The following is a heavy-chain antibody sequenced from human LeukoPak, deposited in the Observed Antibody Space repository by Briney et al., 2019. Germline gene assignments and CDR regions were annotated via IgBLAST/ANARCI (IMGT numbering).Heavy chain of an antibody. J-gene: IGHJ4*02. Sequence: GGSLRLSCAASGFPFNSHGMHWVRQAPGKGLEWLAVISYEGSKQYYADSVKGRFTISRDSSNNTLYLQMNSLRVEDTAVYYCAKDGPRYSGTYCDYWGQGTLVTVSS. V-gene: IGHV3-30*18. CDR2: ISYEGSKQ. CDR1: GFPFNSHG. D-gene: IGHD1-26*01. CDR3: AKDGPRYSGTYCDY.